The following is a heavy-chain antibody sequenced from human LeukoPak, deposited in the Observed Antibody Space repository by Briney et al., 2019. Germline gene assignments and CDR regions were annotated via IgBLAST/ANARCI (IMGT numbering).Heavy chain of an antibody. D-gene: IGHD3-22*01. Sequence: SETLSLTCTVSGGSISSSSYSWGWIRQPPGKGLEWIGSIYYSGSTYYNPSLKSRVTISVDTSKNQFSLKLSSVTAADTAVYYCARQLLLTYYYDSSGYQPKDYWGQGTLVTVSS. V-gene: IGHV4-39*01. CDR1: GGSISSSSYS. CDR3: ARQLLLTYYYDSSGYQPKDY. CDR2: IYYSGST. J-gene: IGHJ4*02.